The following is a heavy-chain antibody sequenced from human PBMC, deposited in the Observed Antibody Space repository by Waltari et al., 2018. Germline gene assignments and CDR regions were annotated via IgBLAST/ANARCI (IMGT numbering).Heavy chain of an antibody. CDR3: ARGIVATTLDY. V-gene: IGHV4-61*09. D-gene: IGHD5-12*01. J-gene: IGHJ4*02. CDR1: GGSISSGSYS. CDR2: IYTSGST. Sequence: QVQLQESGPGLVKPSQTLSLTCTVSGGSISSGSYSWSWIRQPAGKGLEWIGYIYTSGSTNYNPSLKSRVTISVDTSKNQFSLKLSSVTAADTAVYYCARGIVATTLDYWGQGTLVTVSS.